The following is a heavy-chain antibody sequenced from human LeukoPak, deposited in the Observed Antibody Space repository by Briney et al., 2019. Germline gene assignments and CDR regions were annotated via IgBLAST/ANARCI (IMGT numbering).Heavy chain of an antibody. CDR1: GGSFSDYY. CDR2: IYRSGST. J-gene: IGHJ3*02. V-gene: IGHV4-59*01. D-gene: IGHD3-3*01. CDR3: ARGTITIFGVVTDDVFDI. Sequence: SETLSLTCAVPGGSFSDYYWAWIRQPPGKGLEWSGYIYRSGSTNYNPSLKSRVNMSIDTSKKHYSLRLSSVTAADTAVYFCARGTITIFGVVTDDVFDIWGQGTMVTVSS.